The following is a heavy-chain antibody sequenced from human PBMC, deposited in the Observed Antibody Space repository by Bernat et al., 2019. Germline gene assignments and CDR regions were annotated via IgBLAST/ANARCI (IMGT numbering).Heavy chain of an antibody. Sequence: EVQLVESGGGLVKPGGSLRLSCAASGFTFSSYWMSWVRQAPGKGLEWVANIKQDGSEKYYVDSVKGRFTISRDNAKNSLYLQMNSLRAEDTAVYYCARDQGYDFWSGTSFDYWGQGTLVTVSS. CDR2: IKQDGSEK. CDR3: ARDQGYDFWSGTSFDY. D-gene: IGHD3-3*01. CDR1: GFTFSSYW. J-gene: IGHJ4*02. V-gene: IGHV3-7*03.